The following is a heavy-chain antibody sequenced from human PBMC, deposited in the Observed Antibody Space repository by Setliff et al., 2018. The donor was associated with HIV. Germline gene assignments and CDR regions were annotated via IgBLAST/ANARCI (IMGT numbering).Heavy chain of an antibody. V-gene: IGHV4-4*07. CDR3: ARDRHYSGLGSYGP. Sequence: SETLSLTCTLSGGSFGDYHWSWIRQPAGRGLEWIGRIFRSGTTDYKFSLKIRVTISIDTSRNQFSLRLTSVTAEDTAVYYCARDRHYSGLGSYGPWGPGTLVTVSS. D-gene: IGHD3-10*01. CDR2: IFRSGTT. J-gene: IGHJ5*02. CDR1: GGSFGDYH.